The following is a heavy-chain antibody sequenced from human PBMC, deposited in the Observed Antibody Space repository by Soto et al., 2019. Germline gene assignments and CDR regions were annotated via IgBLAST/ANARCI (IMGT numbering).Heavy chain of an antibody. Sequence: SETLSLTCIVSGVSIRSYYWSWIRQTPERGLEWIGYIYYSGSTKYNPSLRSRVTISMDTSKNQFSLNLTSVTAADSAVYYCARGSMVGATVSGWFDPWGQGTLVTVSS. CDR1: GVSIRSYY. D-gene: IGHD1-26*01. CDR3: ARGSMVGATVSGWFDP. J-gene: IGHJ5*02. V-gene: IGHV4-59*01. CDR2: IYYSGST.